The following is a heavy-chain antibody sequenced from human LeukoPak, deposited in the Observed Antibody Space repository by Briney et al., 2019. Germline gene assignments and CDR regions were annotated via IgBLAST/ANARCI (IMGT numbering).Heavy chain of an antibody. CDR3: ARLPYCSGGSCYLDY. J-gene: IGHJ4*02. V-gene: IGHV1-2*02. CDR2: INPNSGGT. CDR1: GYTFTGYY. D-gene: IGHD2-15*01. Sequence: ASVKVSCKASGYTFTGYYMRWVRQAPGQGLEWMGWINPNSGGTNYAQKFQGRVTMTRDTSISTAYMELSRLRSDDTAVYYCARLPYCSGGSCYLDYWGQGTLVTVSS.